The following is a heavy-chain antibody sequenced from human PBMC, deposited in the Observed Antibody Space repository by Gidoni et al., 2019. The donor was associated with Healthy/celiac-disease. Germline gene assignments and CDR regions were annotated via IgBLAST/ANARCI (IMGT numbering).Heavy chain of an antibody. CDR3: KLDAGGWYFDL. Sequence: EVQLVESGGGLVQPGGSRKPSGAASGCTFSGSPMHWVRQASGKGLEWVGRIRSKANSYATAYAASVKGRFTISRDDSKNTAYLQMNSLKTEDTAVYYCKLDAGGWYFDLWGRGTLVTVSS. J-gene: IGHJ2*01. CDR2: IRSKANSYAT. CDR1: GCTFSGSP. D-gene: IGHD6-13*01. V-gene: IGHV3-73*02.